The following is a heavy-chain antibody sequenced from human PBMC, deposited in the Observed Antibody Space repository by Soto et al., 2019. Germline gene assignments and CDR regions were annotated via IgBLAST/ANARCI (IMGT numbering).Heavy chain of an antibody. Sequence: QVQLVESGGGVVQPGRSLRLSCAASGFTFSSYAMHWVRQAPGKGLEWVAVISYDGSNKYYADSVKGRFTISRDNSKNTLHLQMNSLRAEDTAVYYCARDRLRYNWNDFPYYYYGMDVWGQGTTVTVSS. V-gene: IGHV3-30-3*01. CDR1: GFTFSSYA. CDR3: ARDRLRYNWNDFPYYYYGMDV. CDR2: ISYDGSNK. D-gene: IGHD1-1*01. J-gene: IGHJ6*02.